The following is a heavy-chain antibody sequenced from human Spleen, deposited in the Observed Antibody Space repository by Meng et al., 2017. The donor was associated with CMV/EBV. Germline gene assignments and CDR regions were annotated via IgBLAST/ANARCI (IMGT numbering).Heavy chain of an antibody. CDR1: GFTFSSYW. CDR3: ARNYYDSSGDSSLPDY. CDR2: IKQDGSEK. V-gene: IGHV3-7*01. D-gene: IGHD3-22*01. Sequence: GESLKISCATSGFTFSSYWMSWVRQAPGKGLEWVANIKQDGSEKYYVDSVKGRFTISRDNAKNSLYLQMNSLRAEDTAVYYCARNYYDSSGDSSLPDYWGQGTLVTVSS. J-gene: IGHJ4*02.